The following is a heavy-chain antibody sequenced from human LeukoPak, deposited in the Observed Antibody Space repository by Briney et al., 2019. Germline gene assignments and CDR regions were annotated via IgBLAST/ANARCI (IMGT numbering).Heavy chain of an antibody. CDR1: GGIFSSYA. CDR2: SIPIFGTA. V-gene: IGHV1-69*01. D-gene: IGHD5-12*01. Sequence: SVKVSCKASGGIFSSYAISWVRQAPGQGLEWMGGSIPIFGTANYAQKFQGRVTITADESTSTAYMELSSLRSEDTAVYYCARKRSGYDEVVGDYYGMDVWGKGTTVTVSS. CDR3: ARKRSGYDEVVGDYYGMDV. J-gene: IGHJ6*04.